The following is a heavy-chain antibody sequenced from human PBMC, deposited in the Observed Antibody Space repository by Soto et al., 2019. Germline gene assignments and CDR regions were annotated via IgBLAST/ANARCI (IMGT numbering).Heavy chain of an antibody. CDR1: GGTFSSYA. J-gene: IGHJ6*02. V-gene: IGHV1-69*13. CDR2: IIPIFGTA. Sequence: SVKVSCKASGGTFSSYAISWVRQAPGQGLEWMGGIIPIFGTANYAQKFQGRVTITADESTSTAYMELSSLRSEDTAVYYCARDEGTAMVPGYYYGMDVWGQGTTVTVSS. D-gene: IGHD5-18*01. CDR3: ARDEGTAMVPGYYYGMDV.